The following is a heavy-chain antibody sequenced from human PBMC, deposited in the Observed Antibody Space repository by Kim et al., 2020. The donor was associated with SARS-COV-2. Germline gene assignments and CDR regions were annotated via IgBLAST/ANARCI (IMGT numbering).Heavy chain of an antibody. CDR2: ISSSGTTT. Sequence: GGSLRLSCSASGFTFSNYAMHWVRQAPGKGLEWISYISSSGTTTYFADSVKGRFTISRDNAKNSLYLQMNSLRVEDTAVYYCVRSGFLHMYVCGDGTTV. CDR3: VRSGFLHMYV. V-gene: IGHV3-48*04. J-gene: IGHJ6*03. D-gene: IGHD5-12*01. CDR1: GFTFSNYA.